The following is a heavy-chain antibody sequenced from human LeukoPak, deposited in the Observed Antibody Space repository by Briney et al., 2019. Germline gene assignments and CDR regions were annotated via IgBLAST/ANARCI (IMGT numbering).Heavy chain of an antibody. CDR3: CSYGLDAFDI. Sequence: SETLSLTCAVYGGSFSGYYWSWIRQPPGKGLEWIVEINHSGSTNYNPSLKSRVTISVDTSKNQFSLKLSSVTAADTAVYYCCSYGLDAFDIWGQGTMVTVSS. V-gene: IGHV4-34*01. CDR2: INHSGST. D-gene: IGHD2-15*01. CDR1: GGSFSGYY. J-gene: IGHJ3*02.